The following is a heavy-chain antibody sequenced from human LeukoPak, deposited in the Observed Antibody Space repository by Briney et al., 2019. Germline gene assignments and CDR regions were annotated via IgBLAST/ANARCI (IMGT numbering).Heavy chain of an antibody. J-gene: IGHJ4*02. Sequence: PGGSLRLSCAASGFTFSSYEMNWVRQAPGKGLEWVSYISSSGSTIYYADSVKGRFTISRDNAKNSLYLQMNSLRAEDTAVYYCARGRIAKWTATTSVDYWGQGTQVTVSS. CDR2: ISSSGSTI. V-gene: IGHV3-48*03. CDR1: GFTFSSYE. D-gene: IGHD5-24*01. CDR3: ARGRIAKWTATTSVDY.